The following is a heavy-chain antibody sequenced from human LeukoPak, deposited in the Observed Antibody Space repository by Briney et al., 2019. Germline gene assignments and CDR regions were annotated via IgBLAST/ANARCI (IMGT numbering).Heavy chain of an antibody. J-gene: IGHJ4*02. CDR3: ARAFWSGPRLYFDY. CDR2: IYYSGST. CDR1: GGSISSYY. D-gene: IGHD3-3*01. Sequence: SETLFLTCTVSGGSISSYYWSWIRQPPGKGLEWIGYIYYSGSTNYNPSLKSRVTISVDTSKNQFSLKLSSVTAADAAVYYCARAFWSGPRLYFDYWGQGTLVTVSS. V-gene: IGHV4-59*01.